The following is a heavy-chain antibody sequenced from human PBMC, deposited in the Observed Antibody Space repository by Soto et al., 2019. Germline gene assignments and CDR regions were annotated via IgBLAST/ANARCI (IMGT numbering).Heavy chain of an antibody. CDR2: IGTAGDT. CDR1: GFTFSSYD. CDR3: ARGRRRIDFLSGYDLDFDY. Sequence: EVQLVESGGGLVQPGGSLRLSCAASGFTFSSYDMHWVRQATGKGLEWVSAIGTAGDTYYPGSVKGRFTISRENAKNSLYLQMNSLRAEDTAVYYCARGRRRIDFLSGYDLDFDYWGQGTLVTVSS. J-gene: IGHJ4*02. V-gene: IGHV3-13*01. D-gene: IGHD3-3*01.